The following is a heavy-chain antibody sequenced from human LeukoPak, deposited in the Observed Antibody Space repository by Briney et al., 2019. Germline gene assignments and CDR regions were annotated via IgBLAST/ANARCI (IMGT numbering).Heavy chain of an antibody. CDR1: GFTFSSYA. D-gene: IGHD6-13*01. CDR3: ARGSTGSWYYYYGMDV. Sequence: PGGSLRLSCAASGFTFSSYAMHWVRQAPGKGLEWVAVISYDGSNKYYADSVKGRFTISRDNSKNTLYLQMNSLRAEDTAVYYCARGSTGSWYYYYGMDVWGQGTTVTVSS. V-gene: IGHV3-30*04. J-gene: IGHJ6*02. CDR2: ISYDGSNK.